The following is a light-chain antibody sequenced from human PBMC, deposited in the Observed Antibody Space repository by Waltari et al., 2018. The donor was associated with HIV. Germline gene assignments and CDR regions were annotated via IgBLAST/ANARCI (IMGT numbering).Light chain of an antibody. CDR3: SSYTSSTTVV. J-gene: IGLJ2*01. V-gene: IGLV2-14*01. CDR2: EVS. Sequence: QSALTQPASVSGSPGQSITISCTGTSSDIGGYKSVSWYQQHPGKAPKLMIYEVSNRPSGVTNRFSGSKSGNTASLTISGVQAEDEADYYCSSYTSSTTVVFGGGTKLTVL. CDR1: SSDIGGYKS.